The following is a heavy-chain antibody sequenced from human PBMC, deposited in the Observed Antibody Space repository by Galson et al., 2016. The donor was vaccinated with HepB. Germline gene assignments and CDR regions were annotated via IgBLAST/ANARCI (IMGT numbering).Heavy chain of an antibody. CDR3: ARQAVDRSGSRVDC. J-gene: IGHJ4*02. Sequence: TLSLTCSVSGVSISSGLYYWTWIRHRPGKGLEWIGNMFHSGTTNFHPSLQSRITISLDTSKNQFSLRLSSVTAADTAVYYGARQAVDRSGSRVDCWGQGALVTVSS. V-gene: IGHV4-31*03. CDR1: GVSISSGLYY. CDR2: MFHSGTT. D-gene: IGHD3-22*01.